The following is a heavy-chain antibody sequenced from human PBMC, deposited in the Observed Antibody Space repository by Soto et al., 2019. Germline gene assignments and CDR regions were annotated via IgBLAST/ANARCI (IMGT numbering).Heavy chain of an antibody. CDR3: ARGRELGIPYGYYYGMDV. V-gene: IGHV4-31*03. J-gene: IGHJ6*02. CDR2: IYYSGST. Sequence: SETLSLTCTVSGGSISSGGYYWSWIRQHPGKGLEWIGYIYYSGSTYYNPSLKSRVTISVDTSKNQFSLKLSSVTAADTAVYYCARGRELGIPYGYYYGMDVWGQGTTVTVSS. CDR1: GGSISSGGYY. D-gene: IGHD7-27*01.